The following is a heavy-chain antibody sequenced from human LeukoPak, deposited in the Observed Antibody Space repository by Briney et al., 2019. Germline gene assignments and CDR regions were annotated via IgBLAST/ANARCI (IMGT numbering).Heavy chain of an antibody. CDR2: IYYSGNT. CDR1: GGSISSSSYY. V-gene: IGHV4-39*01. J-gene: IGHJ5*02. CDR3: ARHVPGAAGILRWFDP. D-gene: IGHD6-13*01. Sequence: ASETLSLTCTVSGGSISSSSYYWGWIRQPPGKGLEWIGSIYYSGNTYYNPSLKSRVTISVDTSKNQFSLKLSSVTAADTAVYYCARHVPGAAGILRWFDPWGQGTLVTVSS.